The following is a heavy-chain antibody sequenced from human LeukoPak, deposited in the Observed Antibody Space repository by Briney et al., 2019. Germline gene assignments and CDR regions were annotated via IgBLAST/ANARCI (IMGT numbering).Heavy chain of an antibody. CDR2: IYTSGST. V-gene: IGHV4-61*02. CDR1: GGSISSGSYY. Sequence: TASETLSLTCTVSGGSISSGSYYWSWIWQPAGKGLEWIGRIYTSGSTNYNPSLKSRVTISVDTSKNQFSLKLSSVTAADTAVYYCAREGRAVAGPFDYWGQGTLVTVSS. CDR3: AREGRAVAGPFDY. D-gene: IGHD6-19*01. J-gene: IGHJ4*02.